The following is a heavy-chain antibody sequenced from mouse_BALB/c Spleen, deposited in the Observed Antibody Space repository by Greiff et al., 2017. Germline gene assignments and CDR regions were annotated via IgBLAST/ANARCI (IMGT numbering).Heavy chain of an antibody. CDR2: ISDGGSYT. J-gene: IGHJ2*01. CDR3: ARAGFDY. V-gene: IGHV5-4*02. Sequence: EVKLMESGGGLVKPGGSLKLSCAASGFTFSDYYMYWVRQTPEKRLEWVATISDGGSYTYYPDSVKGRFTISRDNAKNNLYLQMSSLKSEDTAMYYCARAGFDYWGQGTTLTVSS. D-gene: IGHD4-1*01. CDR1: GFTFSDYY.